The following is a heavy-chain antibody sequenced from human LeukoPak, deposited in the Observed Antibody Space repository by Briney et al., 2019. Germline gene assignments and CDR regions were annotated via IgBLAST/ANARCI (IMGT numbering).Heavy chain of an antibody. Sequence: GGSLRLSCAASGFTFSSYWMSWVRQAPGKGLEWVSAISGSGGSTYYADSVKGRFTISRDNSKNTLYLQMNSLRAEDTAVYYCAKDLGHSYYYYYMDVWGKGTTVTVSS. J-gene: IGHJ6*03. CDR2: ISGSGGST. CDR3: AKDLGHSYYYYYMDV. V-gene: IGHV3-23*01. D-gene: IGHD3-16*01. CDR1: GFTFSSYW.